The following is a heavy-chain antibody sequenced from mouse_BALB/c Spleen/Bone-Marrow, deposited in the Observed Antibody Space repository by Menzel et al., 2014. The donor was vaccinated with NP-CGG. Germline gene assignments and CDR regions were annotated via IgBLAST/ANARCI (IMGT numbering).Heavy chain of an antibody. CDR1: GYVLSSSW. D-gene: IGHD1-1*01. J-gene: IGHJ3*01. Sequence: RVESGASVKISCKASGYVLSSSWMNWVKQRPGRGLEWIGRIYPGDGDTNYNGKFKGKATLTADKSSSTAYMQLSNLTSVDSAVYFCARTYGSSFFAYWGQGTLVTVSA. V-gene: IGHV1-82*01. CDR3: ARTYGSSFFAY. CDR2: IYPGDGDT.